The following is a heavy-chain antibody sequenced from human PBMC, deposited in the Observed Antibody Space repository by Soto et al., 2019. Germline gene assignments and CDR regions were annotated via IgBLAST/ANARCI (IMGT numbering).Heavy chain of an antibody. CDR2: ISAYNGNT. CDR1: GYTFTSYV. D-gene: IGHD6-19*01. Sequence: QVHLVQSGAEVKKPGASVKVSCRASGYTFTSYVISWVRQSPGQGPEWMGWISAYNGNTNFAQRLQGRVTMTTDTSTSTAYMELRSLRSDDTAVYYCARVVATVAGPYGMDVWGQGTTVTV. V-gene: IGHV1-18*01. J-gene: IGHJ6*02. CDR3: ARVVATVAGPYGMDV.